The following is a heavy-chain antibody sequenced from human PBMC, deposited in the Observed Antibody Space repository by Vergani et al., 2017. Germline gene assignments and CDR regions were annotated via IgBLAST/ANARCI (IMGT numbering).Heavy chain of an antibody. J-gene: IGHJ4*02. V-gene: IGHV4-59*11. Sequence: QVQLQESGPGLVKSSETLSLTCSVSFDSIRNLYCNWIRQPPGKGLEWIGSIHYSENTNYNPSLKTRVTISVDTSKNQFSLTLTSVTAADTAVYYCARHLRGYSYCVFDYWGQGREVTVSS. D-gene: IGHD5-18*01. CDR2: IHYSENT. CDR1: FDSIRNLY. CDR3: ARHLRGYSYCVFDY.